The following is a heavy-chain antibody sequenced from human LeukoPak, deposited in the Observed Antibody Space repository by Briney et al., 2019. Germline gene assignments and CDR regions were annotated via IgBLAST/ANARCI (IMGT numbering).Heavy chain of an antibody. J-gene: IGHJ4*02. CDR2: ISWSSANV. CDR3: AEDMGSGSYKGFLDY. Sequence: PGGSLRLSCAASGFTFDDYAMHWVRQDPGKGLEWVSGISWSSANVGYADSVKGRFTISRDNAKNSLYLQMNSLRVEDTALYYCAEDMGSGSYKGFLDYWGQGTLVTVSS. CDR1: GFTFDDYA. V-gene: IGHV3-9*01. D-gene: IGHD1-26*01.